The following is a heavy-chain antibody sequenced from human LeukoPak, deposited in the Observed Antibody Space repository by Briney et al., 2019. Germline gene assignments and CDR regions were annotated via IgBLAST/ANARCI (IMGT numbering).Heavy chain of an antibody. CDR1: GFTFSSYA. D-gene: IGHD2-2*01. CDR2: ISGSGGST. J-gene: IGHJ4*02. CDR3: AKDEGYCSSTSCYGFLDY. Sequence: GASLRLSCAASGFTFSSYAMSWVRQAPGKGLEWVSAISGSGGSTYYADSVKGRFTISTGNSKNTLCLQMNSLRAEDTAVYYCAKDEGYCSSTSCYGFLDYWGQGTLVTVSS. V-gene: IGHV3-23*01.